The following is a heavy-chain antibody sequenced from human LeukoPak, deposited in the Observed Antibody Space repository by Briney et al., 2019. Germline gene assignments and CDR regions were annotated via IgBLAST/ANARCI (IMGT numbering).Heavy chain of an antibody. CDR3: ARDGDSSSWYRFSNY. CDR1: GYTFTSYG. V-gene: IGHV1-18*01. Sequence: ASVKVSCKASGYTFTSYGVSWVRQAPGQGLEWMGWISPNNGDTNYAQKFQGRVTIIADKSTSTAYMELSSLRSEDTAVYYCARDGDSSSWYRFSNYWGQGTLVTVSS. J-gene: IGHJ4*02. D-gene: IGHD6-13*01. CDR2: ISPNNGDT.